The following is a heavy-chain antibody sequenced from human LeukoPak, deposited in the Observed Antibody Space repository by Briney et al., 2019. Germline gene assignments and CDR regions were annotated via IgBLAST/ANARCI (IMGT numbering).Heavy chain of an antibody. Sequence: GGSLRLSCAASGFTFSSYSMNWVRQAPGKGLEWVSSISSSSSYIYYADSVKGRFTISRDNAKNSLYLQMNSLRAEDTAVYYCARAQRSIVVVPAATGSGYYYGMDVWGKGTTVTVSS. CDR2: ISSSSSYI. V-gene: IGHV3-21*01. CDR3: ARAQRSIVVVPAATGSGYYYGMDV. CDR1: GFTFSSYS. J-gene: IGHJ6*04. D-gene: IGHD2-2*01.